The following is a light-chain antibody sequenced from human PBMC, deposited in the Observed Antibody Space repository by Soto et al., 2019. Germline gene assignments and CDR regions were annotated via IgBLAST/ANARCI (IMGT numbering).Light chain of an antibody. CDR2: EVS. V-gene: IGLV2-8*01. J-gene: IGLJ1*01. CDR1: SSDVGGYNY. Sequence: QSVLTQPPSASGSPGQSVTISCTGTSSDVGGYNYVSWYQHHPGKAPKLMIYEVSKRPSGVPDRFSGSKSGNTASLTVSGLQAEDEADYYCSSYGGSNNYVFGTGTKVTV. CDR3: SSYGGSNNYV.